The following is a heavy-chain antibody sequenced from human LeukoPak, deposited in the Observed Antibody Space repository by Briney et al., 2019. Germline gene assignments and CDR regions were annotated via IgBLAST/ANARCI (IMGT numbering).Heavy chain of an antibody. J-gene: IGHJ4*02. D-gene: IGHD5-12*01. CDR2: IYYSGST. Sequence: PSETLSLTCTVSGGSISSYYWSWIRQPPGKGLEWIGYIYYSGSTNYNPSLKGRVTISVDTSKNQFSLKLSSVTAADTAVYYCARVYSGYDCLDYWGQGTLVTVSS. V-gene: IGHV4-59*01. CDR1: GGSISSYY. CDR3: ARVYSGYDCLDY.